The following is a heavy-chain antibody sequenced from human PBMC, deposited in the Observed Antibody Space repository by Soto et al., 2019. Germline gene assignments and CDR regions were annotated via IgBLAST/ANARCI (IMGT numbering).Heavy chain of an antibody. CDR2: IKSKTDGGTT. CDR3: HLWAWTVTTNYHYGADA. V-gene: IGHV3-15*01. CDR1: GFTFSNAW. Sequence: GGSLRLSCAASGFTFSNAWMSWVRQAPGKGLEWVGRIKSKTDGGTTDYAAPVKGRFTISRDDSKNTLYLQMNSLKTEDTAVYYCHLWAWTVTTNYHYGADAWGQGTTVTVSS. D-gene: IGHD1-1*01. J-gene: IGHJ6*02.